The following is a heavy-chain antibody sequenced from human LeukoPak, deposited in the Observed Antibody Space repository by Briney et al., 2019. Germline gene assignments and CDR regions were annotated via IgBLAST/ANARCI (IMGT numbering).Heavy chain of an antibody. CDR3: AREYRDGYNARFRAFDI. CDR1: GGSISSYY. V-gene: IGHV4-59*01. CDR2: IYYSGST. D-gene: IGHD5-24*01. Sequence: PSETLSLTCTVSGGSISSYYWSWIRQPPGKGLEWIGYIYYSGSTNYNPSLKSRVTISVDTPKNQFSLKLSSVTAADTAVYYCAREYRDGYNARFRAFDIWGQGTMVTVSS. J-gene: IGHJ3*02.